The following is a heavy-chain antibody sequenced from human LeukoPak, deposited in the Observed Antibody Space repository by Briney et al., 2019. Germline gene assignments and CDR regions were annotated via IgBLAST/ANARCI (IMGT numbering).Heavy chain of an antibody. CDR2: ISAYNGNT. V-gene: IGHV1-18*01. CDR1: GYTFTSYG. J-gene: IGHJ4*02. D-gene: IGHD2-2*01. CDR3: AREDCSSTSSFPPSAY. Sequence: ASVKVSCKASGYTFTSYGISWVRQAPGQGLEWMGWISAYNGNTNYAQKLQGRVTMTTDTSTSTAYMELRSLRSDDTAVYYCAREDCSSTSSFPPSAYWGQGTLVTVSS.